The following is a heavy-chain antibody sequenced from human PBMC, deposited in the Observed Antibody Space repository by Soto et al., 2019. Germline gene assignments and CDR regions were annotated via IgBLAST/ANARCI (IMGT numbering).Heavy chain of an antibody. CDR1: GFSLNTGGLG. V-gene: IGHV2-5*02. D-gene: IGHD2-21*02. J-gene: IGHJ6*02. CDR2: IYWDNDK. Sequence: SGPTLVNPTQTLTLTCTFSGFSLNTGGLGVGRIRQPPGKALEWLALIYWDNDKRYSPSLMSRLTITKDTSKNQVVLTMTNMDPVDAATYYCVHSRCGGDCLQSYSSHYYYGMDVWGQGT. CDR3: VHSRCGGDCLQSYSSHYYYGMDV.